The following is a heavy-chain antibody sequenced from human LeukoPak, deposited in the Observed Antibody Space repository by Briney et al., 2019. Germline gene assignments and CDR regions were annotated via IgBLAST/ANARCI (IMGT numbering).Heavy chain of an antibody. CDR3: ARRQVVVVTPFDY. CDR1: GGSFSGYY. J-gene: IGHJ4*02. V-gene: IGHV4-34*01. CDR2: INHSGST. Sequence: SETLSLTCAVYGGSFSGYYWSWIRQPPGKGLEWIGEINHSGSTNYNPSLKSRVTISADTSKNQFSLKLSSVTAADTAVYYCARRQVVVVTPFDYWGQGTLVTVSS. D-gene: IGHD3-22*01.